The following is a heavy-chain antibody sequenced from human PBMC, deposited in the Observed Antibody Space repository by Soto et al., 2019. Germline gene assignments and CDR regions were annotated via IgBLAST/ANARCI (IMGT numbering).Heavy chain of an antibody. Sequence: SVKVSCKASGGTFGSDAITWVRQAPGQGLEWVGRIIPIFGTTNYAQNLQGRVTISADKSTLTSYMELHSLTSDDTALYYCARDRTDSGYYTNWLDPWGQGTQVTVSP. J-gene: IGHJ5*02. V-gene: IGHV1-69*06. CDR3: ARDRTDSGYYTNWLDP. CDR2: IIPIFGTT. D-gene: IGHD3-22*01. CDR1: GGTFGSDA.